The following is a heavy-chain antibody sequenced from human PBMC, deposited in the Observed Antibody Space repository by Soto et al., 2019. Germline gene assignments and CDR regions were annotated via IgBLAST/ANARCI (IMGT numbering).Heavy chain of an antibody. D-gene: IGHD6-19*01. J-gene: IGHJ4*02. Sequence: EVQLLESGGGLVQPGGSLRLSCAASGFTFSIYAMTWVRQAPGKGLEWVSAISGSGGSTYYADSVKGRFTISRDNSKNTLYLQMNSLRAEDTAVYYCARNPPTLSITVAGTSDYWGQGTLVTVSS. CDR2: ISGSGGST. CDR3: ARNPPTLSITVAGTSDY. CDR1: GFTFSIYA. V-gene: IGHV3-23*01.